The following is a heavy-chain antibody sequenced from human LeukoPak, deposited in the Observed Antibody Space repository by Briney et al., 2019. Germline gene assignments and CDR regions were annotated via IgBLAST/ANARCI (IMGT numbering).Heavy chain of an antibody. CDR1: GFTFSSYA. CDR3: AKRWSVVGATTSLTGFDF. J-gene: IGHJ4*02. CDR2: INGAGGDI. D-gene: IGHD1-26*01. V-gene: IGHV3-23*01. Sequence: GGSLRLSCAASGFTFSSYAMSWVRQAPGKGLEWVSAINGAGGDIYYADSVEGRFTISRDSSRNTLYLQMDSLRAEDTAVYYCAKRWSVVGATTSLTGFDFWGQGTLVIVSS.